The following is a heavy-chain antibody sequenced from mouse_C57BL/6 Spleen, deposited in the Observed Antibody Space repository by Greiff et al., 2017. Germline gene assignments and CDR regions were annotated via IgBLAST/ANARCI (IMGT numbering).Heavy chain of an antibody. J-gene: IGHJ3*01. CDR3: AKGARLPYSNYALAY. D-gene: IGHD2-5*01. V-gene: IGHV5-17*01. CDR1: GFTFSDYG. Sequence: EVKLVESGGGLVKPGGSLKLSCAASGFTFSDYGMHWVRQAPEKGLEWVAYISSGSSTIYYADTVKGRFTISRDNAKNTLFLQMTSLRSEDTAMYYCAKGARLPYSNYALAYWGQGTLVTVSA. CDR2: ISSGSSTI.